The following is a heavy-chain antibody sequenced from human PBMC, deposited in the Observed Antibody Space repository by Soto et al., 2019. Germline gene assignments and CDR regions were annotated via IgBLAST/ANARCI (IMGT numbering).Heavy chain of an antibody. J-gene: IGHJ4*02. CDR2: INAGNGNT. Sequence: ASVKVSCKASGYTFTSYAMHRVLQAPGQRLEWMGWINAGNGNTKYSQKFQGRVTITRDTSASTAYMELSSLRSEDTAVYYCARDRSITMRYYFDYWGQGTLVTVSS. V-gene: IGHV1-3*01. CDR3: ARDRSITMRYYFDY. CDR1: GYTFTSYA. D-gene: IGHD3-22*01.